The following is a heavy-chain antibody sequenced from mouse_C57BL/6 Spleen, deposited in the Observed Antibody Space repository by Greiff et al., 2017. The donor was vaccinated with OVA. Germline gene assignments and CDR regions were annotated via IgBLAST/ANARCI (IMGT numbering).Heavy chain of an antibody. Sequence: VQLQQPGAELVKPGASVKLSCKASGYTFTSYWMQWVKQRPGQGLEWIGEIDPSDSYTNYNQKFKGKATLTVDKSSSTAYMQLSSLTSEDSAVYYCATSTTVVAWGYALDYWGQGTSVTVSS. V-gene: IGHV1-50*01. CDR1: GYTFTSYW. CDR3: ATSTTVVAWGYALDY. D-gene: IGHD1-1*01. J-gene: IGHJ4*01. CDR2: IDPSDSYT.